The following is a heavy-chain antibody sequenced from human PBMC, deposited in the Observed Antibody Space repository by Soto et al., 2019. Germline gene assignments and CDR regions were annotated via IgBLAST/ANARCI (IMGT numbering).Heavy chain of an antibody. CDR1: GFTFSTFT. Sequence: QVQLVESGGGVVQPGRSLRLSCAASGFTFSTFTMHWVRQAPGKGLEWVAVISYDGSNKYYAESVKGRFTIPRDNSKNTLYLQMNSLRDEDTAVYYCARGLAVAGNWWFDPWGQGTLVTVSS. CDR3: ARGLAVAGNWWFDP. V-gene: IGHV3-30-3*01. D-gene: IGHD6-19*01. CDR2: ISYDGSNK. J-gene: IGHJ5*02.